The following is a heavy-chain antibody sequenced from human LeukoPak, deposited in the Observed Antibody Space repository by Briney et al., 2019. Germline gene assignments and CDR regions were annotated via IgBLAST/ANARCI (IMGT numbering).Heavy chain of an antibody. CDR3: AKDRPRYSSGRGCMDY. J-gene: IGHJ4*02. D-gene: IGHD6-19*01. V-gene: IGHV3-30*18. CDR2: ISYDGSNK. CDR1: GFTFSSYG. Sequence: GGSLRLSCAASGFTFSSYGMLWVRQAPGKGLEWVAVISYDGSNKYYADSVKGRFTISRDNSKNTLYLQMNSLRAEDTAVYYCAKDRPRYSSGRGCMDYWGQGTLVTVSS.